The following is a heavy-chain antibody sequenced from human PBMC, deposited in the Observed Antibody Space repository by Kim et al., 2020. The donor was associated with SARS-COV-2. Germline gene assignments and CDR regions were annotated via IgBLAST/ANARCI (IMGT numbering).Heavy chain of an antibody. D-gene: IGHD3-9*01. Sequence: GGSLRLSCAASGFTFSDYYMSWIRQAPGKGLEWVSYISSSSSYTNYADSVKGRFTISRDNAKNSLYLQMNSLRAEDTAVYYCARDKGYYDILTGYFYYYYGMDVWGQGTTVTVSS. CDR1: GFTFSDYY. V-gene: IGHV3-11*05. J-gene: IGHJ6*02. CDR2: ISSSSSYT. CDR3: ARDKGYYDILTGYFYYYYGMDV.